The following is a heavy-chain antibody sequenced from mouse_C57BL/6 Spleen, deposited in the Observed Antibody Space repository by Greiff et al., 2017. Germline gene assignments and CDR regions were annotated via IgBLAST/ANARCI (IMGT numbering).Heavy chain of an antibody. CDR1: GYTFTTYP. D-gene: IGHD2-1*01. CDR2: FHPYNDDT. V-gene: IGHV1-47*01. Sequence: VHLVESGAELVKPGASVKMSCKASGYTFTTYPIEWIKQHHGKSLEWIGNFHPYNDDTKNNEKFKGKATLTVEKSSSTVYLELCRLTSDDSAVYYCERSGNYDAMDYWGQGTSVTVSS. CDR3: ERSGNYDAMDY. J-gene: IGHJ4*01.